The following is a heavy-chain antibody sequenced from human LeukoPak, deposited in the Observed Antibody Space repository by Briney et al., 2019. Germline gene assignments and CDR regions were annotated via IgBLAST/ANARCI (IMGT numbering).Heavy chain of an antibody. J-gene: IGHJ3*02. Sequence: ASVKVSCKASGYTFTSYYMHWVRQAPGQGLEWMGIINPSGGSTSYAQKFQGRVTMTRDMSTSTVYMELSSLRSEDTAVYYCAREGYYYDSSGRAFDIRGQGTMVTVSS. CDR3: AREGYYYDSSGRAFDI. D-gene: IGHD3-22*01. CDR1: GYTFTSYY. CDR2: INPSGGST. V-gene: IGHV1-46*01.